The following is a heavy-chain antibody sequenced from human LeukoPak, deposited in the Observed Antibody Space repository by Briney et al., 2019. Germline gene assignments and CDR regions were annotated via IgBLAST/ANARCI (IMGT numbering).Heavy chain of an antibody. CDR2: IKQDGSEK. Sequence: GALRLSCAASGFTFSSYSMNWVRQAPGKGLEWVANIKQDGSEKYYVDSVKGRFTISRDNAKNSLYLQMNSLRAEDTAVYYCARDFGGTGSGWYFDYWGQGTLVTVSS. CDR1: GFTFSSYS. D-gene: IGHD6-19*01. CDR3: ARDFGGTGSGWYFDY. J-gene: IGHJ4*02. V-gene: IGHV3-7*01.